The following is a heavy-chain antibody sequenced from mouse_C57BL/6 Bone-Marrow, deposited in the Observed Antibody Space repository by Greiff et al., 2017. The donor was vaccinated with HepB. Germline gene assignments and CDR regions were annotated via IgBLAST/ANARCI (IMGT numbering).Heavy chain of an antibody. V-gene: IGHV7-3*01. CDR1: GFTFTDYY. Sequence: EVKLMESGGGLVQPGGSLSLSCAASGFTFTDYYMSWVRQPPGKALEWLGFIRNKANGYTTEYSASVKGRFTISRDNSQSILYLQMNALRAEDSATYYCAIYFGQYDGYSFAYWGQGTLVTVSA. CDR3: AIYFGQYDGYSFAY. CDR2: IRNKANGYTT. D-gene: IGHD2-3*01. J-gene: IGHJ3*01.